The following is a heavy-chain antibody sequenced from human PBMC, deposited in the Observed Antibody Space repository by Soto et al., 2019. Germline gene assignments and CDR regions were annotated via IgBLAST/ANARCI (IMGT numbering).Heavy chain of an antibody. CDR2: IIPIFGTA. V-gene: IGHV1-69*06. J-gene: IGHJ6*02. CDR3: ARDGRRSNYYYGMDV. Sequence: GASVKVSCKASGGTFSSYAISWVRQAPGQGLEWMGGIIPIFGTANYAQKFQGRVTITADKSTSTAYMELSSLRSEDTAVYYCARDGRRSNYYYGMDVWGQGTTVTVSS. CDR1: GGTFSSYA.